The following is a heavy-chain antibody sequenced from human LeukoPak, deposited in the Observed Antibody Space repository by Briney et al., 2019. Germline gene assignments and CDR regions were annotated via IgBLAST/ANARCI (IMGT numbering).Heavy chain of an antibody. CDR1: GFTFSSYR. D-gene: IGHD5-12*01. CDR2: ISSSSSYI. Sequence: KPGGSLRLSCAASGFTFSSYRMNWVRQAPGKGLEWVSSISSSSSYIYYADSVKGRFTISRDNAKNSLYLQMNSLRAEDTAVYYCARIPFVATIYYGMDVWGQGTTVTVSS. CDR3: ARIPFVATIYYGMDV. V-gene: IGHV3-21*01. J-gene: IGHJ6*02.